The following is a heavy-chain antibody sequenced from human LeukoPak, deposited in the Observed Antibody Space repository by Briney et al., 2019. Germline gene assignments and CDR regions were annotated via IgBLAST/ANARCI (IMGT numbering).Heavy chain of an antibody. CDR3: ARDDTAMAS. D-gene: IGHD5-18*01. V-gene: IGHV3-30-3*01. CDR2: ISYDGSNK. Sequence: GRPLRLSCAASGFTFSSYAMHWVRQAPGKGLEWGAVISYDGSNKYYADSVKGRSPISRDNSKNTLYLQMNSLRAEDTAVYYCARDDTAMASWGQGTLVTVSS. J-gene: IGHJ5*02. CDR1: GFTFSSYA.